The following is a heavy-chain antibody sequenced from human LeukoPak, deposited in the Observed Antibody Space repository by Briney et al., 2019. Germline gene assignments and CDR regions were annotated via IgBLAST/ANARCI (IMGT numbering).Heavy chain of an antibody. D-gene: IGHD4-17*01. CDR3: ARDYADYVGYFFFDY. Sequence: GGSLRLSCAASGFTINNYAMSWVRQAPGKGLEWVSTISHSGGSTYYADSVRGRFTISRDNSKNTLYLQMNSLRAEDTAVYYCARDYADYVGYFFFDYWGQGTLVTVSS. CDR1: GFTINNYA. V-gene: IGHV3-23*01. J-gene: IGHJ4*02. CDR2: ISHSGGST.